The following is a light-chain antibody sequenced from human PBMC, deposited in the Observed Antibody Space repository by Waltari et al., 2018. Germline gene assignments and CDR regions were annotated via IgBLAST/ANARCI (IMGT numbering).Light chain of an antibody. Sequence: DIVLTQSPDSLAVSLGERATINCKSSQSVLYSSSNQNYLTWYQQKPGQPPKLLIYWASTRESGVPDRISGSGSGTDFTLTISSLQAEDVAVYYCQQYCSTPYTFGQGTKLEIK. CDR3: QQYCSTPYT. CDR2: WAS. J-gene: IGKJ2*01. CDR1: QSVLYSSSNQNY. V-gene: IGKV4-1*01.